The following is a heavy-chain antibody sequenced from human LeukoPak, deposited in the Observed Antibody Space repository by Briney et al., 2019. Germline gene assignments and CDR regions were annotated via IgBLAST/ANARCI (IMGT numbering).Heavy chain of an antibody. J-gene: IGHJ4*02. CDR3: ARNRGSSRFDY. V-gene: IGHV4-31*03. CDR2: IYYSGST. D-gene: IGHD2-2*01. CDR1: GGSISSGGYY. Sequence: PSQPLSLTCTVSGGSISSGGYYWSWIRQHRGKGLEWIGYIYYSGSTYYNPSLKSRVTISVDTSKNQFSLKLSSVTAADTAGYYCARNRGSSRFDYWGQGTLVTVSS.